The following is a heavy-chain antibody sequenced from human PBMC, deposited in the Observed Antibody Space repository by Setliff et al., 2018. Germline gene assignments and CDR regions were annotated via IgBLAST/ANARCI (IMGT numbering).Heavy chain of an antibody. J-gene: IGHJ3*02. CDR3: ARGKIRITMIVVPTGGAFDI. CDR2: INHSGST. CDR1: GGAVSGFY. D-gene: IGHD3-22*01. Sequence: PSETLSLTCDIKGGAVSGFYWSWIRQTPGKDLEWIGEINHSGSTNYNPSLKSRVTISVDTSKNQFSLKLSSVTAADTAVYYCARGKIRITMIVVPTGGAFDIWGQGTMVTVSS. V-gene: IGHV4-34*01.